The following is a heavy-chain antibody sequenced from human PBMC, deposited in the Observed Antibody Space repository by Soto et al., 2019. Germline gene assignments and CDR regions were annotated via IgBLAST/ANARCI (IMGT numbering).Heavy chain of an antibody. Sequence: AASVKVSCKASGYTFTSYAMHWVRQAPGQRLEWMGWINAGNGNTKYSQKFQGRVTITRDTSASTAYMELSSLRSEDTAVYYCARDLYYYDSSGYYYKRLFQHWGQGTLVTVSS. CDR2: INAGNGNT. V-gene: IGHV1-3*01. CDR1: GYTFTSYA. CDR3: ARDLYYYDSSGYYYKRLFQH. D-gene: IGHD3-22*01. J-gene: IGHJ1*01.